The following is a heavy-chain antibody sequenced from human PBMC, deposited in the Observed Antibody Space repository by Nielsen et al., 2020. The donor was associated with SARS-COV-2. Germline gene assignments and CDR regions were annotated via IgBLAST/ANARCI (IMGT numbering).Heavy chain of an antibody. CDR2: ISYDGSNK. Sequence: GESLKISCAASGFTFSSYGMHWVRQAPGKGLEWVAVISYDGSNKYYADSVKGRFTISRDNSKNTLYLQMNSLRAEDTAVYYCAKDSYYYGSGSYFRPYYFDYWGQGTLVTVSS. CDR3: AKDSYYYGSGSYFRPYYFDY. D-gene: IGHD3-10*01. CDR1: GFTFSSYG. J-gene: IGHJ4*02. V-gene: IGHV3-30*18.